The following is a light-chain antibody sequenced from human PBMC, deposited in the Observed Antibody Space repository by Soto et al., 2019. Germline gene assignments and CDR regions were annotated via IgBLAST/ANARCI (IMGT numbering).Light chain of an antibody. CDR3: VEATQLPHA. V-gene: IGKV2-24*01. CDR1: QSLAHSDGNTY. Sequence: DIVLTQTPLSSPVTLGQPASISCKSSQSLAHSDGNTYLNWLQQRPGQPPRLLIYKTSNRFSGVPDGFSGSGAGTDFTLKISKVEAEDVGVYYCVEATQLPHAFGQGTKVEIK. CDR2: KTS. J-gene: IGKJ1*01.